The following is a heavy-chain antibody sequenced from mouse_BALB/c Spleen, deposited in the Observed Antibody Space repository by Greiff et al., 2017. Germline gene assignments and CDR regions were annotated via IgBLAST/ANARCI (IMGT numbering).Heavy chain of an antibody. J-gene: IGHJ3*01. CDR3: ARFYYGYDEGFAY. CDR2: ISYSGST. Sequence: ESGPGLVKPSQSLSLTCTVTGYSITSDYAWNWIRQFPGNKLEWMGYISYSGSTSYNPSLKSRISITRDTSKNQFFLQLNSVTTEDTATYYCARFYYGYDEGFAYWGQGTLVTVSA. V-gene: IGHV3-2*02. D-gene: IGHD2-2*01. CDR1: GYSITSDYA.